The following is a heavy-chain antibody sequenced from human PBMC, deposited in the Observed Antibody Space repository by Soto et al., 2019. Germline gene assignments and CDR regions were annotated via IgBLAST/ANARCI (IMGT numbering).Heavy chain of an antibody. J-gene: IGHJ6*02. D-gene: IGHD1-1*01. CDR2: VYNTGGT. Sequence: QVQLQQSGPGLVKPSETLSLTCTVSSGPSSSHNWGWIRQSPGRGLEWIGYVYNTGGTSYNPSLKSRVTISADTSANQISLTLSSVTAADTAIYYCVRQGIGNLHGLVDVWGQGTTVSVSS. CDR1: SGPSSSHN. V-gene: IGHV4-59*08. CDR3: VRQGIGNLHGLVDV.